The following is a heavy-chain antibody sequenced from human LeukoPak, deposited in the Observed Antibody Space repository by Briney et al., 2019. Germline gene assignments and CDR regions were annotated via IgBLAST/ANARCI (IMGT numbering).Heavy chain of an antibody. CDR1: GFTFSSYS. V-gene: IGHV3-21*01. CDR2: ISSSSSYI. D-gene: IGHD6-19*01. Sequence: PGGSLRLSCAASGFTFSSYSMNWVRQAPGKGLEWVSSISSSSSYIYYADSVKGRFTISRDNAKNSLYLQMNSLRAEDTAVYYCARQSGVAGTWDSWGQGTLVTVSS. CDR3: ARQSGVAGTWDS. J-gene: IGHJ4*02.